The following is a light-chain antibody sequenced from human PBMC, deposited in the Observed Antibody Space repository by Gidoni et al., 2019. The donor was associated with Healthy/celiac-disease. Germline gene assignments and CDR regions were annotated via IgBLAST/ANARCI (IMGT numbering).Light chain of an antibody. CDR3: CSYAGSSTYV. J-gene: IGLJ1*01. Sequence: QSALTQPASVSGSPVQSITISCTGTSSDVGSYNLFSWYQQHPGKAPKLMIYEVSKRPSGVSNRFSGSKSGNTASLTISGLQAEDEADYYCCSYAGSSTYVFGTGTKVTVL. CDR1: SSDVGSYNL. CDR2: EVS. V-gene: IGLV2-23*02.